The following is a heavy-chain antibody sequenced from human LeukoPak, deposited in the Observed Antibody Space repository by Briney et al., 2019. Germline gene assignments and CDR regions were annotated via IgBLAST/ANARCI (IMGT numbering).Heavy chain of an antibody. CDR3: ARRPPIQLWISYAFDI. CDR1: GGSISSYY. Sequence: SETLSLTCTVSGGSISSYYWSWIRQPPGKGLEWIGYIYYSGSTNYNPSLQSRVTISLDTSKNQFSLKLTSVTAADTAVYYCARRPPIQLWISYAFDIWGQGTMVTVSS. J-gene: IGHJ3*02. V-gene: IGHV4-59*12. D-gene: IGHD5-18*01. CDR2: IYYSGST.